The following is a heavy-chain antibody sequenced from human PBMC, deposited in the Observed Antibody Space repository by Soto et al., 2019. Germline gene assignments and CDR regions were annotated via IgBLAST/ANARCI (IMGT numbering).Heavy chain of an antibody. CDR2: IIPILGIA. CDR1: GGTFSSYT. D-gene: IGHD2-2*01. J-gene: IGHJ4*02. V-gene: IGHV1-69*08. CDR3: AREGYCSSTSCYAPFDY. Sequence: QVQLVQSGAEVKKPGSSVKVSCKASGGTFSSYTISWVRQAPGQGLEWMGRIIPILGIANYAQKFQGRVTITADKSTSTAYMELSSLRSEDTAVYYCAREGYCSSTSCYAPFDYWGQGTLVTVSS.